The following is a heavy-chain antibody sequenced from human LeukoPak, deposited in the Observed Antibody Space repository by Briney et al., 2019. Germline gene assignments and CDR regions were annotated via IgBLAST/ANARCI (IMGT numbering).Heavy chain of an antibody. D-gene: IGHD1-1*01. Sequence: GGSLRLSCAASGFTFDDYAMHWVRQAPGKGLEWVSGISWNSGSIGYADSVKGRFTISRDNSKNTLYLQMNSLRAEDTAVYYCARVANGARTTGTHFQHWGQGTLVTVSS. J-gene: IGHJ1*01. CDR2: ISWNSGSI. CDR3: ARVANGARTTGTHFQH. V-gene: IGHV3-9*01. CDR1: GFTFDDYA.